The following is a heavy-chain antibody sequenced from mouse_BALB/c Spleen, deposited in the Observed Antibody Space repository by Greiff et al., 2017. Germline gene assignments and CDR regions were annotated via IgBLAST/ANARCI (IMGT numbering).Heavy chain of an antibody. CDR1: GFNIKDTY. Sequence: VQLQQSGAELVKPGASVKLSCTASGFNIKDTYMHWVKQRPEQGLEWIGRIDPANGNTKYDPKFQGKATITADTSSNTAYLQLSSLTSEDPAVYYCAREAYGRYAMDYWGQGTSVTVSS. V-gene: IGHV14-3*02. CDR3: AREAYGRYAMDY. J-gene: IGHJ4*01. CDR2: IDPANGNT. D-gene: IGHD1-2*01.